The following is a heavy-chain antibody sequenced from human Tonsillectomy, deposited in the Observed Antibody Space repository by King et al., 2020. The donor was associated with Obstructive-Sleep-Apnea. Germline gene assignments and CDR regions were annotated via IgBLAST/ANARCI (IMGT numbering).Heavy chain of an antibody. CDR3: AKTQRVTGYSSGWYYFDY. CDR2: IYYSGST. Sequence: QLQESGPGLVKPSETLSLTCTVSGGSISSTSYYWGWIRQPPGKGLEWIGSIYYSGSTYYNPSLKSRVTISVETSKSQFSLKLSPVTAADTAVYYCAKTQRVTGYSSGWYYFDYWGQGTLVTVSS. D-gene: IGHD6-19*01. V-gene: IGHV4-39*07. CDR1: GGSISSTSYY. J-gene: IGHJ4*02.